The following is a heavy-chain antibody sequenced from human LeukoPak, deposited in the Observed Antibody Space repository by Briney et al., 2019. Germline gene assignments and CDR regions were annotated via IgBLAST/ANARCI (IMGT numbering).Heavy chain of an antibody. CDR2: INPSGGST. J-gene: IGHJ4*02. V-gene: IGHV1-46*01. CDR1: GYTFTSYY. Sequence: ASVKVSCKASGYTFTSYYMHWVRRAPGQGLEWMGIINPSGGSTSYAQKFQGRVTMTRDSSTSTVYMELSSLRSEDTAVYYCVQTRPKSGSFDYWGQGTLVTVSS. CDR3: VQTRPKSGSFDY.